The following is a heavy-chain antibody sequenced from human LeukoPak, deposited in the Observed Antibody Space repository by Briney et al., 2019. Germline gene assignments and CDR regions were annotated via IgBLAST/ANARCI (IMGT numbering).Heavy chain of an antibody. J-gene: IGHJ4*02. Sequence: GASVKVSCKASGYSFTDYYIHWVRQAPGQGLEWMGIINPSTGSTSYSQKFQGRVTMTRDMSTSTVYMELSSLRSEDTAFYYCARGVHVRVYDSNPHYGHYWGQGTLVTVSS. CDR2: INPSTGST. CDR1: GYSFTDYY. CDR3: ARGVHVRVYDSNPHYGHY. D-gene: IGHD3-22*01. V-gene: IGHV1-46*01.